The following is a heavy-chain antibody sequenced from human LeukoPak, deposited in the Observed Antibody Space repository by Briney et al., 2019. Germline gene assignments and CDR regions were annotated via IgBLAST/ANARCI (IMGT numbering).Heavy chain of an antibody. Sequence: GRSLRLSCAASVFTFNNYGMHWVRQAPGKGLEWVAVIWYDGSNKQYADSVKGRFTISRDKSKNTLYLQMNSLRAEDTAVYCCGRDVEGGYPYYYYGLEVWGQGTTVTVSS. D-gene: IGHD5-12*01. CDR3: GRDVEGGYPYYYYGLEV. V-gene: IGHV3-33*01. CDR2: IWYDGSNK. CDR1: VFTFNNYG. J-gene: IGHJ6*02.